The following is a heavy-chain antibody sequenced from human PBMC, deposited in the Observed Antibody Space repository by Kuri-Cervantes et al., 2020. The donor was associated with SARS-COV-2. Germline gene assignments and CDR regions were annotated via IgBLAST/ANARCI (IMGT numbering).Heavy chain of an antibody. Sequence: GSLRLSCTVSGGSVSSGSYYWSWIRQPPGKGLEWIGYIYYSGSTNYNPTLKSRVTISVDTSKNQFSLKLSSVTAADTAVYYCARFILVRSPEVLGDDYSYGMDVRGQGTTVTVSS. CDR1: GGSVSSGSYY. D-gene: IGHD3-16*01. CDR3: ARFILVRSPEVLGDDYSYGMDV. J-gene: IGHJ6*02. CDR2: IYYSGST. V-gene: IGHV4-61*01.